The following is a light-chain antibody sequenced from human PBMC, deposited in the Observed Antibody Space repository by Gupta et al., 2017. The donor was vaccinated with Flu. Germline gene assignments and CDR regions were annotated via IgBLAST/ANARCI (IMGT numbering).Light chain of an antibody. CDR3: SSYTTSSTWV. CDR1: SSDVGGYKY. J-gene: IGLJ3*02. CDR2: EVN. Sequence: HSALTQPASVSGSPGQSITLSCTGTSSDVGGYKYVSWYQQHPGKAPKLMIYEVNNRPSGVSNRFSGSKSGNTASLTISGLQAEDEADYYCSSYTTSSTWVFGGGTKLTVL. V-gene: IGLV2-14*01.